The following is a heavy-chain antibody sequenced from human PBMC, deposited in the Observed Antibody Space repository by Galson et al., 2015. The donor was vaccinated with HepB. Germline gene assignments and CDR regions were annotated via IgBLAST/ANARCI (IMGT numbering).Heavy chain of an antibody. CDR1: GYTFTNFA. V-gene: IGHV1-18*01. CDR2: VRPYNGNT. Sequence: SVKVSCKASGYTFTNFAISWVRQAPGQGLEWMGCVRPYNGNTDSAQKFQGRVTMTTDTSTKIAYMEMRSLTSDDTAVYYCAKARYGNSPPDYRGQGTLVLVSS. D-gene: IGHD4-23*01. CDR3: AKARYGNSPPDY. J-gene: IGHJ4*02.